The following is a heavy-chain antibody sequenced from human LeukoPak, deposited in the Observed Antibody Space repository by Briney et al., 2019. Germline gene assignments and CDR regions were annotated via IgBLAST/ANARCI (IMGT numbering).Heavy chain of an antibody. CDR2: IRYDGSNK. CDR3: AKEKKYYYDGSGYPGYDY. Sequence: GGSLRLSCAASGFTFSSYGMHWVRQAPGEGLEGVAFIRYDGSNKYYADSVKGRFTISRDNSKNTLYLQMNSLRAEDTAVYYCAKEKKYYYDGSGYPGYDYWGQGTLVTVSS. D-gene: IGHD3-22*01. V-gene: IGHV3-30*02. J-gene: IGHJ4*02. CDR1: GFTFSSYG.